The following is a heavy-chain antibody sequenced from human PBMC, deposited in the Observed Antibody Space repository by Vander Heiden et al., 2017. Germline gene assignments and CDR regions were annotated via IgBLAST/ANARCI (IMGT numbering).Heavy chain of an antibody. V-gene: IGHV3-48*02. CDR2: ISSSSNNI. CDR3: VRGLGYSESSGTYDF. D-gene: IGHD3-22*01. J-gene: IGHJ4*02. Sequence: QLVESGGRLVQPGGSLRLSCVASGFTFSSSGMNWVRQTAGRGLEWVSYISSSSNNIYYADSVKGRFTISRDNAKNSLYLQMTSLTDEDTALYYCVRGLGYSESSGTYDFWGQGTLVTVSS. CDR1: GFTFSSSG.